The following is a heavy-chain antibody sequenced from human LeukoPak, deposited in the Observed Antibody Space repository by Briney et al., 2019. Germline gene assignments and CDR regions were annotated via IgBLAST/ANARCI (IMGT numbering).Heavy chain of an antibody. CDR3: AKGSYYDQIPESDY. Sequence: PGGSLRLSCVASGFTFNNYGMHWVRQAAGEGLEWVVVISYDGSNKYYADSVEGRFTISRDNSKNTLYVQMNSLRPEDTAVYYCAKGSYYDQIPESDYWGQGTLVTVSS. CDR1: GFTFNNYG. D-gene: IGHD3-22*01. J-gene: IGHJ4*02. CDR2: ISYDGSNK. V-gene: IGHV3-30*18.